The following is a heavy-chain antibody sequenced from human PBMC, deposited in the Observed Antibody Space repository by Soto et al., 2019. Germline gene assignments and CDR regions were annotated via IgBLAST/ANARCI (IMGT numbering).Heavy chain of an antibody. Sequence: GGSLRLSCAASGFTLSSYSMHWARQAPGKGLEWVALISYDGNKKFYEDSVKGRFNISRDTSKNMLYLQMNSLRAEDTAVYYCERSVAVAALDSWGHGTLVTVSS. V-gene: IGHV3-30-3*01. CDR3: ERSVAVAALDS. D-gene: IGHD6-19*01. CDR2: ISYDGNKK. J-gene: IGHJ5*01. CDR1: GFTLSSYS.